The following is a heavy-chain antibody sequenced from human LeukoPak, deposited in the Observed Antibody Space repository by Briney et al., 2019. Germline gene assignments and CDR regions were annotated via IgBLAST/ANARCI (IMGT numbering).Heavy chain of an antibody. CDR3: ARDRGSSSWYYFDY. CDR1: GFTFSSYW. D-gene: IGHD6-13*01. V-gene: IGHV3-7*01. J-gene: IGHJ4*02. Sequence: GGSLRLSCAASGFTFSSYWMSWVRQAPGKGLERVANIKQDGSEKYYVDSVKGRFTISRDNAKNSLYLQMNSLRAEDTAVYYCARDRGSSSWYYFDYWGQGTLVTVSS. CDR2: IKQDGSEK.